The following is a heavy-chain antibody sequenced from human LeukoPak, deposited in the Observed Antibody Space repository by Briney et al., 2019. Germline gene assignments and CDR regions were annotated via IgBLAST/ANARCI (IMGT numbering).Heavy chain of an antibody. J-gene: IGHJ5*02. V-gene: IGHV3-53*01. CDR2: IYTGDTT. Sequence: GGSLRLSCVASGFTVSSSFFTWVRQAPGKGLEWVSFIYTGDTTYYADSVKGRFTISRDNSKNTLYLQMNSLRAEDTAVYYCAKDLTETDCSSTSCFPWGQGTLVTVSS. D-gene: IGHD2-2*01. CDR1: GFTVSSSF. CDR3: AKDLTETDCSSTSCFP.